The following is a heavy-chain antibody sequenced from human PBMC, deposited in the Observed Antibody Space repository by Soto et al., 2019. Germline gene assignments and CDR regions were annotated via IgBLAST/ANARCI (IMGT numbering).Heavy chain of an antibody. CDR2: ISGSGGST. V-gene: IGHV3-23*01. CDR3: GKGKATAPPPVDY. D-gene: IGHD1-26*01. J-gene: IGHJ4*02. CDR1: GFTFSSYA. Sequence: EVQLLESGGGLVQPGGSLRLSCAASGFTFSSYAMSWVRQAPGKGLEWVSAISGSGGSTYYADSVKGRFTISRDNSKNTLELQKDRPRARDTAVYYCGKGKATAPPPVDYWGQGTLVTVSS.